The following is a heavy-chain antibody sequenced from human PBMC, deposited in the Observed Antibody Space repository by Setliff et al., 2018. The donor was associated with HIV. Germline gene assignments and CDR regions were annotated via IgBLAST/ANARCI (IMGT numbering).Heavy chain of an antibody. CDR1: GYSINSGFS. J-gene: IGHJ5*02. Sequence: LSLTCAASGYSINSGFSRAWIRQPPGQGPQWIGSIYQSGSIYYNPSLQSRVTISVDSSKNQFSLNLFSVTAADTAVYYCARPRRVRSRAWYWFNIWGQGTLFTVSS. V-gene: IGHV4-38-2*01. CDR2: IYQSGSI. D-gene: IGHD6-19*01. CDR3: ARPRRVRSRAWYWFNI.